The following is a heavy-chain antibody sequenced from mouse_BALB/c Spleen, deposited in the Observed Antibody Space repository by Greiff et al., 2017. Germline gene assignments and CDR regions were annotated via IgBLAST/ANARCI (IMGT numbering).Heavy chain of an antibody. V-gene: IGHV4-1*02. CDR1: GFDFSRYW. Sequence: EVKLLESGGGLVQPGGSLKLSCAASGFDFSRYWMSWVRQAPGKGLEWIGEINPDSSTINYTPSLKDKFIISRDNAKNTLYLQMSKVRSEDTALYYCAREGLYYGSSFFAYWGQGTLVTVSA. CDR2: INPDSSTI. D-gene: IGHD1-1*01. CDR3: AREGLYYGSSFFAY. J-gene: IGHJ3*01.